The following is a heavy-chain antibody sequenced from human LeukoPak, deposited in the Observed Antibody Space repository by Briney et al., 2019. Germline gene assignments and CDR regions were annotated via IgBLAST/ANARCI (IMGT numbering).Heavy chain of an antibody. CDR1: GGSISSGDYY. J-gene: IGHJ5*02. Sequence: SETLSLTCTVSGGSISSGDYYWSWIRQPPGKGLEWIGYIYYSGSTYYNPSLKSRATISVDTSKNQFSLKLSSVTAADTAVYYCARDVHCSSTSCYLHNWFDPWGQGTLVTVSS. CDR2: IYYSGST. CDR3: ARDVHCSSTSCYLHNWFDP. D-gene: IGHD2-2*01. V-gene: IGHV4-30-4*08.